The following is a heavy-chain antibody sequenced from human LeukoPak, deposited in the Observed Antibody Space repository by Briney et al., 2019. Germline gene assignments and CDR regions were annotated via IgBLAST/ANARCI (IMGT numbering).Heavy chain of an antibody. V-gene: IGHV1-2*02. J-gene: IGHJ4*02. D-gene: IGHD5-18*01. CDR2: INPNSGGT. CDR1: GYTFTGYY. CDR3: ARVQLWTYYFDY. Sequence: GASVRVSCKASGYTFTGYYMHWVRQAPGQGLEWMGWINPNSGGTNYAQKFQGRVTMTRDTSISTAYMELSRLRSDDTAVCYCARVQLWTYYFDYWGQGTLVTVSS.